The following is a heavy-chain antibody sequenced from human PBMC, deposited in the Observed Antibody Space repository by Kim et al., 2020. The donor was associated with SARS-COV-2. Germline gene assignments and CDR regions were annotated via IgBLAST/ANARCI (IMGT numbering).Heavy chain of an antibody. D-gene: IGHD6-19*01. CDR3: ARGRFAEAIAVAATFDY. V-gene: IGHV1-69*13. CDR1: GGTFSSYA. CDR2: IIPIFGTA. Sequence: SVKVSCKASGGTFSSYAISWVRQAPGQGLEWMGGIIPIFGTANYAQKFQGRVTITADESTSTAYMELSSLRSEDTAVYYCARGRFAEAIAVAATFDYWGQGTLVTVSS. J-gene: IGHJ4*02.